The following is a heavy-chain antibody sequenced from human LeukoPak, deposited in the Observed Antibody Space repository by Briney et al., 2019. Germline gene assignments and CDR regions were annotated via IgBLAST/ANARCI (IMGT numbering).Heavy chain of an antibody. CDR3: AKDIVATFFCY. J-gene: IGHJ4*02. D-gene: IGHD5-12*01. CDR1: GFTFSDYY. Sequence: KPGGSLRLSCAASGFTFSDYYMSWIRQAPGKGLEWVSYISSSGSTIYYADSVKGRFTISRDNSKNTLYLQMNSLRAEDTAVYYCAKDIVATFFCYWGQGTLVTVSS. V-gene: IGHV3-11*01. CDR2: ISSSGSTI.